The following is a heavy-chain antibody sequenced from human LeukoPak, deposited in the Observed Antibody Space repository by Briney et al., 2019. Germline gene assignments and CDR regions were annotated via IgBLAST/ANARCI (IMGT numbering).Heavy chain of an antibody. D-gene: IGHD3-9*01. Sequence: GGFLRLSCAASGFTFSSYSMNWVRQAPGKGLEWVSSISSRSTYTNYADSVKGRFTISRDNAKNSLYLQMNSLRAEDTAVYYCARGGYDILTGYSAEYFKHWGQGTLVTVSS. CDR1: GFTFSSYS. J-gene: IGHJ1*01. CDR2: ISSRSTYT. CDR3: ARGGYDILTGYSAEYFKH. V-gene: IGHV3-21*01.